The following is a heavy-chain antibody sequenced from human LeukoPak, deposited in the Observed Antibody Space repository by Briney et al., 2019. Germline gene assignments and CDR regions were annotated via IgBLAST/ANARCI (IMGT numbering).Heavy chain of an antibody. CDR2: INAGNGNT. CDR3: AADLSNPRMGASYLDS. V-gene: IGHV1-3*01. Sequence: ASVKVSCKASGYTFTSYAMHWVRQAPGQRLEWMGWINAGNGNTKYSQKFQGRVTITRDTSASTAYMELRSLTSEDTAVYYCAADLSNPRMGASYLDSWGQGTLVTVSS. J-gene: IGHJ4*02. CDR1: GYTFTSYA. D-gene: IGHD3-16*01.